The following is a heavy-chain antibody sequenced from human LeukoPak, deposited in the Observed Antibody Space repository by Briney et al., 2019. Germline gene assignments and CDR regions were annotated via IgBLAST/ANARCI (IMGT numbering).Heavy chain of an antibody. CDR3: AREPRGANNLRAPYWYFDL. Sequence: SEILSLTCTVSGGSISSSSYYWGWIRQPPGKGLEWIGSIYYSGSTYYNPSLKSRVTISVDTSKNQFSLKLSSVTAADTAVYYCAREPRGANNLRAPYWYFDLWGRGTLVTVSS. J-gene: IGHJ2*01. D-gene: IGHD3-10*01. CDR2: IYYSGST. V-gene: IGHV4-39*02. CDR1: GGSISSSSYY.